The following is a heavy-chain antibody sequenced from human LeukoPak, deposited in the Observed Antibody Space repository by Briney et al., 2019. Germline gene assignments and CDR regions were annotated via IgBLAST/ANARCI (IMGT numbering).Heavy chain of an antibody. CDR3: AREGQGIAVAGGVDY. CDR1: GFTFSSYG. Sequence: GGSLRLSCAASGFTFSSYGMHWVRQAPGKGLEWVAVIWYDGSNKYYADSVKGRFTISRDNSKNTLYLQMNSLRAEDTAVYYCAREGQGIAVAGGVDYWGQGTLVTVSS. D-gene: IGHD6-19*01. J-gene: IGHJ4*02. CDR2: IWYDGSNK. V-gene: IGHV3-33*01.